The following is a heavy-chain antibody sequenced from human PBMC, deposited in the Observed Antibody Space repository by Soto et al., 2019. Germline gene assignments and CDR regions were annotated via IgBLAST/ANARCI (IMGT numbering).Heavy chain of an antibody. V-gene: IGHV3-7*05. CDR1: GFTFSSYW. CDR3: ARDFPVTYYYDSSGYYLNYYYYYGMDV. CDR2: IKQDGSEK. J-gene: IGHJ6*02. Sequence: EVQLVESGGGLVQPGGSLRLSCAASGFTFSSYWMSWVRQAPGKGLEGVANIKQDGSEKYYVDSVKGRFTITRDNAKNSLYLQMNSLRAEDKAVYYCARDFPVTYYYDSSGYYLNYYYYYGMDVWGQGTTVTVSS. D-gene: IGHD3-22*01.